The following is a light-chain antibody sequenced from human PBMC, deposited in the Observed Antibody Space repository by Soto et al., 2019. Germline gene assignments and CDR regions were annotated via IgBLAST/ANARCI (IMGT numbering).Light chain of an antibody. CDR2: GAS. Sequence: GLTQPTTTLCLAPGERAILSCRASQSVGSDYLAWYQQKPGQAPRILIFGASGRATGIPDRFSGSGSGTDFTLTISRLEPEDFAVYYCQQYGSLSWTFGQGTKVDI. CDR3: QQYGSLSWT. CDR1: QSVGSDY. J-gene: IGKJ1*01. V-gene: IGKV3-20*01.